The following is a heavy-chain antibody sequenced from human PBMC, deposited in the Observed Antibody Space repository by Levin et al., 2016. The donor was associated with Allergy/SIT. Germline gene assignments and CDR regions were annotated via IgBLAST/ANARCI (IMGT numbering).Heavy chain of an antibody. CDR1: GFPFSNYY. Sequence: GGSLRLSCAASGFPFSNYYMNWVRQAPGKGLEWVSSIRTGSVYIYYTDSVRGRFTISRDNAKNSLYLQMDSLRVEDTGVYFCARVVRGITYHAMDVWGQGTTVTVSS. V-gene: IGHV3-21*06. D-gene: IGHD3-10*01. CDR3: ARVVRGITYHAMDV. J-gene: IGHJ6*02. CDR2: IRTGSVYI.